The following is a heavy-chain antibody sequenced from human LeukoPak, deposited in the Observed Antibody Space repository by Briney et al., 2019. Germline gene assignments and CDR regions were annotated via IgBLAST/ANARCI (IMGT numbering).Heavy chain of an antibody. V-gene: IGHV3-48*03. D-gene: IGHD2-15*01. Sequence: GGSLRLSCAASGFTFSSYEMNWVRQAPGKGLEWVSYISSSGSTIYYADSVKGRFTISRDNAKNSLYLQMNSLRAEDTAVYYCARVVLGYYFDYWGQGTLVTVSS. CDR2: ISSSGSTI. CDR3: ARVVLGYYFDY. CDR1: GFTFSSYE. J-gene: IGHJ4*02.